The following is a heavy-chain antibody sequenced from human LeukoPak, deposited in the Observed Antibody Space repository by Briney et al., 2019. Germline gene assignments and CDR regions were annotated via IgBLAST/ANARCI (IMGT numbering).Heavy chain of an antibody. J-gene: IGHJ4*02. D-gene: IGHD3-22*01. CDR1: GGSISSYY. Sequence: SETLSLTCTVSGGSISSYYWSWIRQPPGKGLEWIGYIYYSGSTNYNPSLKSRVTISVDTSKNQFSLKLSSVTAADTAVYYCARGGYYDSSGPPDYWGQGTLVTVSS. CDR3: ARGGYYDSSGPPDY. CDR2: IYYSGST. V-gene: IGHV4-59*01.